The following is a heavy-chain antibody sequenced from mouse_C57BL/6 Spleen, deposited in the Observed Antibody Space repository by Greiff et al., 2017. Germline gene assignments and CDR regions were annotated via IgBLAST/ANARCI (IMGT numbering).Heavy chain of an antibody. CDR1: GYSFTGYF. D-gene: IGHD1-1*01. Sequence: EVMLVESGPELVKPGDSVKISCKASGYSFTGYFMNWVMQSHGKSLEWIGRINPYNGDTFYNQKFKGKATLTVDKSSSTAHMELRSLTSEDSAVYYCARSLITTEAWFAYWGQGTLVTVSA. CDR3: ARSLITTEAWFAY. V-gene: IGHV1-20*01. J-gene: IGHJ3*01. CDR2: INPYNGDT.